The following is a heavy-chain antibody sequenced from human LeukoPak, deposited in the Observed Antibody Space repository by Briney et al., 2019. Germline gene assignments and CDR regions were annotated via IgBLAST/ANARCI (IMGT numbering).Heavy chain of an antibody. J-gene: IGHJ4*02. CDR1: GGSISSSSYY. Sequence: SETLSLTCTVSGGSISSSSYYWGWIRQPPGKGLEWIGSIYHSGSTYYNPSLKSRVTISVDTSKNQFSLKLSSVTAADTAVYYCARGGIAVAVPIDYWGQGTLVTVSS. V-gene: IGHV4-39*07. CDR3: ARGGIAVAVPIDY. D-gene: IGHD6-19*01. CDR2: IYHSGST.